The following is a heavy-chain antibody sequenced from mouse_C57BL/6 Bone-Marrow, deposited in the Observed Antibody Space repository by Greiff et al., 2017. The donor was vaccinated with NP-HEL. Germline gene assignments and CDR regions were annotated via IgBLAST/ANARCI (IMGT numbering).Heavy chain of an antibody. J-gene: IGHJ2*01. V-gene: IGHV1-52*01. CDR2: IDPSDSET. CDR3: ARLYRYLDY. D-gene: IGHD5-1*01. CDR1: GYTFTSYW. Sequence: QVQLQQSGAELVRPGSSVKLSCKASGYTFTSYWMHWVKQRPIQGLEWIGNIDPSDSETHYNQKFKDKATLTVNKSSSTAYMQLSSLTSEASAFYSCARLYRYLDYWGQGTTLTGSS.